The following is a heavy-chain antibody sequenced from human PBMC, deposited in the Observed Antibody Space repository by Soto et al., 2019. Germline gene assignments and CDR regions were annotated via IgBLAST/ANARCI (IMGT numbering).Heavy chain of an antibody. CDR3: ATAFYVWGSYRSNKANSGFFSAIGRLERIEYFQH. CDR2: FDPEDGET. V-gene: IGHV1-24*01. D-gene: IGHD3-16*02. J-gene: IGHJ1*01. Sequence: ASVKVSCKVSGYTLTELSMHWVRQAPGKGLEWMGGFDPEDGETIYAQKFQGRVTMTEDTSTDTAYMELSSLRSEDTAVYYCATAFYVWGSYRSNKANSGFFSAIGRLERIEYFQHWGQGTLVTVSS. CDR1: GYTLTELS.